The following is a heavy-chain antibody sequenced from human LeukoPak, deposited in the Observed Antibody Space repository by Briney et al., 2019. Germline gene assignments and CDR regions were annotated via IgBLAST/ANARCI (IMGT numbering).Heavy chain of an antibody. CDR1: GYTFTSYG. D-gene: IGHD5-18*01. CDR2: ISAYNGNT. CDR3: AREGGQLWLLTPYGMDV. Sequence: GASVKVSCKASGYTFTSYGISWVRQAPGQGLEWTGWISAYNGNTNYAQKLQGRVTMTTDTSTSTAYMELRSLRSDDTAVYYCAREGGQLWLLTPYGMDVWGQGTTVTVSS. J-gene: IGHJ6*02. V-gene: IGHV1-18*01.